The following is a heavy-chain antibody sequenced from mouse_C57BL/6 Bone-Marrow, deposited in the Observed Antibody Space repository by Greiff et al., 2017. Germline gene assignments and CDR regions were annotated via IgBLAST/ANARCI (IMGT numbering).Heavy chain of an antibody. CDR2: IYPGSGNT. D-gene: IGHD2-3*01. Sequence: QVQLQQSGPELVKPGASVKISCKASGYSFTSYYIHWVKQRPGQGLEWIGWIYPGSGNTKYNEKFKGKATLPADTSSSTAYMQLSSLTSEDSAVYYCARDGYYVGWYFDVWGTGTTVTVSS. J-gene: IGHJ1*03. CDR3: ARDGYYVGWYFDV. V-gene: IGHV1-66*01. CDR1: GYSFTSYY.